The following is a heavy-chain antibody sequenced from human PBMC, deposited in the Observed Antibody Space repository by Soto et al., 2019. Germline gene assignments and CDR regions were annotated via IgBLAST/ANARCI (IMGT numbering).Heavy chain of an antibody. CDR2: IYNNGNT. J-gene: IGHJ4*02. Sequence: KASETLSLTCNVSGGSVSSVKYFWSWIRQPPGKGLEWIAYIYNNGNTNYNPSLKSRATISVDTSKNQCSLKLTSVTAADSAVYFCARTVMRVENLAALDHWGQGVLVTVSS. D-gene: IGHD2-15*01. V-gene: IGHV4-61*01. CDR1: GGSVSSVKYF. CDR3: ARTVMRVENLAALDH.